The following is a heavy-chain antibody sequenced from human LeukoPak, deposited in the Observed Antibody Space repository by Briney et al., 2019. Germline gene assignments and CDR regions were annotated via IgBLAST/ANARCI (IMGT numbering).Heavy chain of an antibody. CDR1: GGTFSSYA. CDR3: ARDTTIGWELLFGAFDI. V-gene: IGHV1-69*04. J-gene: IGHJ3*02. CDR2: IIPILGIA. D-gene: IGHD1-26*01. Sequence: SVKVSCKASGGTFSSYAISWVRQAPGQGLEWMGRIIPILGIANYAQKFQGRVTITADKSTSTAYMELSSLRSEDTAVYYCARDTTIGWELLFGAFDIWGQGTMVTVSS.